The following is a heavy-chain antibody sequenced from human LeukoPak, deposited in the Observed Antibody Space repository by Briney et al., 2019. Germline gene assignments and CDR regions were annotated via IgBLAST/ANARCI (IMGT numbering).Heavy chain of an antibody. CDR2: IIPIFGTA. CDR3: ALVIAAALRGWFDP. Sequence: SVKVSCKASGGTFSSYAISWVRQAPGQGLEWMGGIIPIFGTANYAQKFQGRVTITTDESTSTAYMELSSLRSEDTAVYYCALVIAAALRGWFDPGAREPWSPSPQ. J-gene: IGHJ5*02. CDR1: GGTFSSYA. D-gene: IGHD6-13*01. V-gene: IGHV1-69*05.